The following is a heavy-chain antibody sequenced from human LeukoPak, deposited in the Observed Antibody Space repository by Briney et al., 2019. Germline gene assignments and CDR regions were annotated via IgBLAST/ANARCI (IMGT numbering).Heavy chain of an antibody. V-gene: IGHV4-34*01. CDR3: ARGRVTRTPRGGRYCSGGSCYSANTYPYYYYMDV. J-gene: IGHJ6*03. CDR2: INHRGST. Sequence: PSETLSLTCAVYGGSFSGYYWSWIRQPPGKGLEWIGGINHRGSTNYNPSLQSRVTMSVDTSKNQLSLKLSSVTAADTAVYYCARGRVTRTPRGGRYCSGGSCYSANTYPYYYYMDVWGKGTTVTVSS. CDR1: GGSFSGYY. D-gene: IGHD2-15*01.